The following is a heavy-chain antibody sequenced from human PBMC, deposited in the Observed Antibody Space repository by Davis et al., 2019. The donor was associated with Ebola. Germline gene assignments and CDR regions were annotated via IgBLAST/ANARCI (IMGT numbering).Heavy chain of an antibody. Sequence: SETLSLTCPVYGWSFSGYYWSWIRQPPGKGWEWSGEINHSGSTNYNPSLKSRVTISVDTSKNQFSLKLSSVTAADTAVYYCARGVLVWNRSWRNWFDPWGQGTLVTVSS. CDR3: ARGVLVWNRSWRNWFDP. CDR2: INHSGST. D-gene: IGHD4/OR15-4a*01. J-gene: IGHJ5*02. V-gene: IGHV4-34*01. CDR1: GWSFSGYY.